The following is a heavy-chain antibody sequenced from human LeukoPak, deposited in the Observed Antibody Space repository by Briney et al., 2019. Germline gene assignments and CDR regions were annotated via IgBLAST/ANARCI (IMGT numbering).Heavy chain of an antibody. Sequence: SETLSLTCAVYGGSFSGYYWSWIRQPPGKGLEWIGEINHSGSTNYNPSLKSRVTISVDTSKNQFSLKLSSVTAADTAVYYCARRGYYYDSSGYYVGAYRYYFDYWGQGTLVTVSS. D-gene: IGHD3-22*01. V-gene: IGHV4-34*01. J-gene: IGHJ4*02. CDR3: ARRGYYYDSSGYYVGAYRYYFDY. CDR1: GGSFSGYY. CDR2: INHSGST.